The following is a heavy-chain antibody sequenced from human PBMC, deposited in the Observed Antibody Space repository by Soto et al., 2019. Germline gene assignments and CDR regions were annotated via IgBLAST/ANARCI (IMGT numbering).Heavy chain of an antibody. CDR3: ARGPEYISARLYYYYYMDV. Sequence: GASVKVSCQASGYTFTRYDINWVRQATGQGLEWMGWMNPNSGNTGYAQKFQGRVTMTRNTSISTAYMELSSLRSEDTAVYYCARGPEYISARLYYYYYMDVWGKGTTVTVSS. D-gene: IGHD6-6*01. J-gene: IGHJ6*03. CDR1: GYTFTRYD. V-gene: IGHV1-8*01. CDR2: MNPNSGNT.